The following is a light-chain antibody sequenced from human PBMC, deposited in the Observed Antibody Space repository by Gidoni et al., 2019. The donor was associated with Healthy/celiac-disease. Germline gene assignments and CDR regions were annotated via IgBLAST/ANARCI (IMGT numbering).Light chain of an antibody. CDR2: GAS. CDR1: QSVSSSY. Sequence: IVFTQSPGTLSLSSGERATLSCRASQSVSSSYLAWSQQKPSQAPSLLIYGASSRATGIPDRFSGSWSGTDFTLTISRLEPEDFAVYYCQQYGSSPFTFGPGTKVDIK. V-gene: IGKV3-20*01. CDR3: QQYGSSPFT. J-gene: IGKJ3*01.